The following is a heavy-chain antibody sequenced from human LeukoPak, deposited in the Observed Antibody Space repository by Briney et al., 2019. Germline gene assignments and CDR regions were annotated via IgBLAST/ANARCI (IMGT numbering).Heavy chain of an antibody. CDR3: AKDIYSAYDLARTFDF. D-gene: IGHD5-12*01. J-gene: IGHJ4*01. CDR2: ISGSGNK. V-gene: IGHV3-23*01. CDR1: GFRFDDYG. Sequence: PGESLRLSCVASGFRFDDYGMSWVRQAPGKGLEWVSGISGSGNKHYTDSVKGRFTISRDNSKSTLDLQMNSLRVEDTALYYCAKDIYSAYDLARTFDFWGQGTLVTVST.